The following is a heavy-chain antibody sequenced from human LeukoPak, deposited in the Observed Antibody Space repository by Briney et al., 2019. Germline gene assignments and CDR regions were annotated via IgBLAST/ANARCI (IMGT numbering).Heavy chain of an antibody. D-gene: IGHD6-19*01. V-gene: IGHV4-39*01. CDR1: GVSISSISYC. CDR2: IYYSEST. J-gene: IGHJ4*02. Sequence: SETLSLTCTVSGVSISSISYCWGWLRQRPGKGLEWIVSIYYSESTYYNPSLKSRVTISVTTTKNQFSLKLSSVSAADTAVYYCARHVGSSGWYRSYFDYWGQGTLVTVSS. CDR3: ARHVGSSGWYRSYFDY.